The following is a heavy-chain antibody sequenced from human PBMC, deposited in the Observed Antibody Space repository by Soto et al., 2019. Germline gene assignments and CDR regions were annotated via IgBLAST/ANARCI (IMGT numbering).Heavy chain of an antibody. CDR2: INPSGGST. Sequence: GASVKVSCKASGYTFTSYYMHWVRQAPGQGLEWMGIINPSGGSTSYAQKFQGRVTMTRDTSTSTVYMELSSLRSEDTAVYYCARDHDGNYYDSSGYPDGMDVWGQGTTVTVSS. D-gene: IGHD3-22*01. V-gene: IGHV1-46*01. CDR3: ARDHDGNYYDSSGYPDGMDV. J-gene: IGHJ6*02. CDR1: GYTFTSYY.